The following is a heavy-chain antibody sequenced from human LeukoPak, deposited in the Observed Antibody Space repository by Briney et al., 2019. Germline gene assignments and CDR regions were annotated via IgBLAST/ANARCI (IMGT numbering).Heavy chain of an antibody. CDR3: ARDPAYYYDSSGLCDY. J-gene: IGHJ4*02. CDR2: ISSSGSTI. D-gene: IGHD3-22*01. V-gene: IGHV3-48*03. CDR1: GFTFSSYE. Sequence: PGGSLRLSCAASGFTFSSYEMNWVRQAPGKGLEWVSYISSSGSTIYYADSVKGRFTISRDNAKNSLYLQMNSLRAEDTAVYYCARDPAYYYDSSGLCDYWGQGTLVTVSS.